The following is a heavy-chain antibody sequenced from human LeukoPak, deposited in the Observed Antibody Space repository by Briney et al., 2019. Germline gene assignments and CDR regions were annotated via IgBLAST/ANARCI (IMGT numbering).Heavy chain of an antibody. CDR3: VRRVDSRYNDY. V-gene: IGHV5-51*01. J-gene: IGHJ4*02. Sequence: GESLKIFRKGSGYSFTYYWIGLVRQMPGKGLEWMGIIYPGDSDTRYSPSFQGQVTISADKSISIAYLQWSSLKASDTAMYYCVRRVDSRYNDYWGQGTLVTVSS. CDR2: IYPGDSDT. CDR1: GYSFTYYW. D-gene: IGHD3-16*02.